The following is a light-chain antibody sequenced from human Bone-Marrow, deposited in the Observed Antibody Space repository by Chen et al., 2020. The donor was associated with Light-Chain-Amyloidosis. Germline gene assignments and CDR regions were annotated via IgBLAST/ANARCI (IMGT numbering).Light chain of an antibody. CDR2: RDT. CDR1: VLPTKY. CDR3: QSADSSGTYEVI. V-gene: IGLV3-25*02. J-gene: IGLJ2*01. Sequence: SFELTHPPSVSVSPVLNARITCPGHVLPTKYAYWYQQKPGQATVLVIHRDTERPSGISERFSGSSSGTTATLTISGVQAEEEADYHCQSADSSGTYEVIFGGGTKLTVL.